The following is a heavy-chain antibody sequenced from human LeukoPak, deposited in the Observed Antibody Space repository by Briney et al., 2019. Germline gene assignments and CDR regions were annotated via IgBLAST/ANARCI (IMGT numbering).Heavy chain of an antibody. CDR1: GYTFSGYY. J-gene: IGHJ4*02. D-gene: IGHD4-11*01. V-gene: IGHV1-46*01. Sequence: ASVKVSCKASGYTFSGYYMHWVRQAPGQGLGWMGIIKPSDGSTIYAQKFQGRVTMTSDTSTTTVYMEVSSLRSDDTAVYYCARLDYSKFDYWGQGILVTVSS. CDR2: IKPSDGST. CDR3: ARLDYSKFDY.